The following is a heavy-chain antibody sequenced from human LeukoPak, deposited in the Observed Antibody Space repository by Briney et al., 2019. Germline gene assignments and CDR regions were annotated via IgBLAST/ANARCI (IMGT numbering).Heavy chain of an antibody. CDR2: INSDGSST. D-gene: IGHD4-17*01. V-gene: IGHV3-74*01. Sequence: GGSLRLSCAASGFTFSSYWMHWVRQAPGKGRVWVSRINSDGSSTSYADSVKGRFTISRDNAKNTLYLQMNSLSAEDTAVYYCARARRDYGDYYFDYWAQGTLVTVSS. CDR1: GFTFSSYW. J-gene: IGHJ4*02. CDR3: ARARRDYGDYYFDY.